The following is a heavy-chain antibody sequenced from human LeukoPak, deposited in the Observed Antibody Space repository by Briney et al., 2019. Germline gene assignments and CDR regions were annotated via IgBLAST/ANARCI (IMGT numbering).Heavy chain of an antibody. CDR2: ISWNSGGI. D-gene: IGHD4-11*01. CDR3: AKDGGLQPPDY. V-gene: IGHV3-9*01. CDR1: GFTFDDYA. Sequence: GGSLRLSCAASGFTFDDYAMHWVRQAPGKGLEWVSYISWNSGGIGYADSVKGRFTISRDNAKNSLYLQMNSLRAEDTAVYYCAKDGGLQPPDYWGQGTLVTVSS. J-gene: IGHJ4*02.